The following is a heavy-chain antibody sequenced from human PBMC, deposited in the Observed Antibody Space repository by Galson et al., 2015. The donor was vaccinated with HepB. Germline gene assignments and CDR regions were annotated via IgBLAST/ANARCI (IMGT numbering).Heavy chain of an antibody. CDR2: IIPIFGTA. D-gene: IGHD2-2*01. Sequence: SVKVSCKASGGTFSSYAISWVRQAPGQGLEWMGGIIPIFGTANYAQKFQGRVTITADESTSTAYMELSSLRSEDTAVYYCASSCSSTSCYVYYYYMDVWGKGTTVTVSS. V-gene: IGHV1-69*13. J-gene: IGHJ6*03. CDR1: GGTFSSYA. CDR3: ASSCSSTSCYVYYYYMDV.